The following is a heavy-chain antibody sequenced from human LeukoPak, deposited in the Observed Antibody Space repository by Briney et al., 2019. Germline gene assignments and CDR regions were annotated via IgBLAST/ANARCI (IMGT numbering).Heavy chain of an antibody. CDR3: ARDVYYGSGTYYYYYGMDV. CDR2: IYYSGST. Sequence: SETLSLTCTVSGGSISSSSYYWGWIRQPPGKGLEWIGSIYYSGSTYYNPSLKSRVTISVDTSKNQFSLKLSSVTAADTAVYYCARDVYYGSGTYYYYYGMDVWGQGTTVTVSS. V-gene: IGHV4-39*07. CDR1: GGSISSSSYY. D-gene: IGHD3-10*01. J-gene: IGHJ6*02.